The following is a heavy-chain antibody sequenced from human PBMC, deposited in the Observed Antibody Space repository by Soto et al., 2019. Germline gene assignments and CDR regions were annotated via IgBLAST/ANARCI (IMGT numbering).Heavy chain of an antibody. Sequence: GGSLRLSCAASGFTFTTYAMSWVRQAPGKGLEWVSGISGSGDSTYYADSVKGRFTISRDNSKNTLYLQMDSLRAEDTAVYYCAKGSPSVGSSSWFGSWGQGTLVTVSS. J-gene: IGHJ5*01. V-gene: IGHV3-23*01. CDR3: AKGSPSVGSSSWFGS. CDR2: ISGSGDST. CDR1: GFTFTTYA. D-gene: IGHD6-13*01.